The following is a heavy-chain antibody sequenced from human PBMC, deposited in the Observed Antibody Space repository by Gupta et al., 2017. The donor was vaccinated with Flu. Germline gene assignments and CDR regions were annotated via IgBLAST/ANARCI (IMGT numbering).Heavy chain of an antibody. V-gene: IGHV1-2*06. J-gene: IGHJ5*02. CDR1: GSTFTAYY. CDR3: AREKFCSTVSCYRWFDP. Sequence: QVQPVQSGAEVKKPGASVKVSCKASGSTFTAYYIHWVRQAPGQGLEWMGRINPHSGSTNYEQKFQGRVTVTMDTSISTAYMDLSRLRSDDTAVYYCAREKFCSTVSCYRWFDPWGQGTLVTVSS. D-gene: IGHD2-2*02. CDR2: INPHSGST.